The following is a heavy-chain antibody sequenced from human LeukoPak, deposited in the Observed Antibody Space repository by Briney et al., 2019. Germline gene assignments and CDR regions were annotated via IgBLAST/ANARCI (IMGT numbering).Heavy chain of an antibody. CDR1: GGSISSYY. CDR3: AGIAVAGTGSGLNFDY. J-gene: IGHJ4*02. CDR2: IYYSGST. Sequence: SETLSLTCTVSGGSISSYYWSWIRQPPGKGLEWIGYIYYSGSTNYNPSLKSRVTISADTSKDQFSLKLSSVTAADTAVYYCAGIAVAGTGSGLNFDYWGQGTLVTVSS. V-gene: IGHV4-59*01. D-gene: IGHD6-19*01.